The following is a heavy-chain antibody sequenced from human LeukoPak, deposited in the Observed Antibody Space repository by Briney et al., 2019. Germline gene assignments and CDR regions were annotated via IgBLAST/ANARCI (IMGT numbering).Heavy chain of an antibody. Sequence: GGSLRLSCAASGFTFSSYSMNWVRQAPGKGLEWVSYISRSGSTIYYADSVKGRFTISRDNAKNSLYLQMNSLRAEDTAVYYCASPSRTGAFDIWGQGTMVTVSS. CDR2: ISRSGSTI. CDR1: GFTFSSYS. V-gene: IGHV3-48*01. D-gene: IGHD1-1*01. J-gene: IGHJ3*02. CDR3: ASPSRTGAFDI.